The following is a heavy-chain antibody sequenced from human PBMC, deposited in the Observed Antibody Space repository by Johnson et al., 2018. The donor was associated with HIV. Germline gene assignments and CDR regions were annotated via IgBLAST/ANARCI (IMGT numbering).Heavy chain of an antibody. J-gene: IGHJ3*02. V-gene: IGHV3-20*04. D-gene: IGHD6-6*01. CDR3: ARGNSVAARIGAFDI. CDR2: INWNGGST. Sequence: VQLVESGGGLVQPGGSLRLSCAASGFTFDDYGMSWVRQAPGKGMEWVSGINWNGGSTGYADSVKGRFSISRDNSKNTLCLQMNSLRPEDTAVFYCARGNSVAARIGAFDIWGQGTMVTVSS. CDR1: GFTFDDYG.